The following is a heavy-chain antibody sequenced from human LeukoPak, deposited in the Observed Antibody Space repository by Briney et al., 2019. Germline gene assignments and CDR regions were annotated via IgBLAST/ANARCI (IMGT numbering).Heavy chain of an antibody. Sequence: SETLSLTCTVSGGSISSSSYYWGWIRQPPGKGLEWIGSIYYSGSTYYNPSLKSRVTISVDTSKNQFSLKLSSVTAADTAVYYCARRTTYYYGSGSYFPYYMDVWGKGTTVTVSS. CDR3: ARRTTYYYGSGSYFPYYMDV. V-gene: IGHV4-39*07. D-gene: IGHD3-10*01. CDR2: IYYSGST. CDR1: GGSISSSSYY. J-gene: IGHJ6*03.